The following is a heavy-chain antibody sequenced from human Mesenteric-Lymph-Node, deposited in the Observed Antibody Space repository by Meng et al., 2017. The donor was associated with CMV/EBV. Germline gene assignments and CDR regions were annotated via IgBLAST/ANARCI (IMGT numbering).Heavy chain of an antibody. V-gene: IGHV3-13*04. J-gene: IGHJ6*02. Sequence: GESLKISCAASGFTFSNYNMHWVRQTTGKGLEWVSTIGTAGDTYYPGSVKGRFTISREDAKNSLYLQMNSLRVGDTAVYYCARGSCSSTSCYSYNYHGMDVWGQGTTVTVSS. CDR3: ARGSCSSTSCYSYNYHGMDV. CDR2: IGTAGDT. CDR1: GFTFSNYN. D-gene: IGHD2-2*02.